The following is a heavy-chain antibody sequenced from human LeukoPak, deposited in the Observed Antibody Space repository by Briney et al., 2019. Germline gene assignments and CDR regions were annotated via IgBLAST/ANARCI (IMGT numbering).Heavy chain of an antibody. CDR1: GYSFSDFP. Sequence: GASVKVSCKASGYSFSDFPIHWVRQAPGQGLEWMGRINSNSGDTSYAQNFQGRVTMTRDTSINTAYMELSGLTSAYTAVYYCARGGSGSGYLYYFDYWGQGTLVSVSS. J-gene: IGHJ4*02. D-gene: IGHD3-10*01. CDR2: INSNSGDT. CDR3: ARGGSGSGYLYYFDY. V-gene: IGHV1-2*06.